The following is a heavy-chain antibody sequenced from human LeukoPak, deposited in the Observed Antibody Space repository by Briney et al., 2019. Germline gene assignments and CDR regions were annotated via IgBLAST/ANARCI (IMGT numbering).Heavy chain of an antibody. V-gene: IGHV1-2*02. CDR2: INPNSGGT. J-gene: IGHJ4*02. Sequence: ASMKVSCKASGFTFIGYYIHWVRQAPGQGLEWMGWINPNSGGTNYAQKFQGRVTMTRDTSISTAYMELTRLRSDDTAVYYCARDNGDYWFDYWGQGTLVTVSS. CDR3: ARDNGDYWFDY. D-gene: IGHD4-17*01. CDR1: GFTFIGYY.